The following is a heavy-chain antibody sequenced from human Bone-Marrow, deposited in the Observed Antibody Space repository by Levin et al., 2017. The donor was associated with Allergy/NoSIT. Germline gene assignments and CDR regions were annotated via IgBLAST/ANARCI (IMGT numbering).Heavy chain of an antibody. J-gene: IGHJ4*02. CDR2: IFSNDEK. Sequence: SGPTLVKPTETLTLTCTVSGFSLSNARMGVSWIRQPPGKALEWLAHIFSNDEKSYSTSLKSRLTISKDTSKSQVVLTMTNMDPVDTATYYCARRSSSSSSFVFDYWGQGTLVTVSS. V-gene: IGHV2-26*01. CDR3: ARRSSSSSSFVFDY. D-gene: IGHD6-6*01. CDR1: GFSLSNARMG.